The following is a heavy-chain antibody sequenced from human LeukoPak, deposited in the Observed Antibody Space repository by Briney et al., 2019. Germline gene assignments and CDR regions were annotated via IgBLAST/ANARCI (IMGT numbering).Heavy chain of an antibody. CDR2: IQQHGSET. J-gene: IGHJ4*02. CDR1: GFTFSNYW. Sequence: GGSLRLSCEGSGFTFSNYWMSWVRQAPGKGLEWVANIQQHGSETYYGDSVKGRFTISRDNAKNSLFLQMNSLRAEDTAVYYCAREVTMLRGVIYFDFWGQGTLVTVSS. D-gene: IGHD3-10*01. V-gene: IGHV3-7*01. CDR3: AREVTMLRGVIYFDF.